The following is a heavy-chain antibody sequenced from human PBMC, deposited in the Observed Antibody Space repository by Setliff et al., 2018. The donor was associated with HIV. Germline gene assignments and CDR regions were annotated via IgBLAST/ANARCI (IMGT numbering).Heavy chain of an antibody. J-gene: IGHJ6*03. V-gene: IGHV1-18*01. Sequence: ASVKVSCKASGYTFTSYGISWVRQAPGQGLERMGWISAYNANTNYTQKLQDRVTLTRDTPTSTAYMELRSLTSDDTAVYYCARGLARVDYLDVWGKGTTVTVSS. D-gene: IGHD2-15*01. CDR2: ISAYNANT. CDR3: ARGLARVDYLDV. CDR1: GYTFTSYG.